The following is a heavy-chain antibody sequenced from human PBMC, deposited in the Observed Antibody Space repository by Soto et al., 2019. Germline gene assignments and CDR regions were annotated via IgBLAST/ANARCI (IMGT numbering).Heavy chain of an antibody. Sequence: SETPSLTCAVYGGSFSGYYWSWIRQPPGKGLEWIGEINHSGSTNYNPSLKSRVTISVDTSKNQFSLKLSSMTAADTAVYYCASRNMVRGVKGYGMDVWGQGTTVTVSS. J-gene: IGHJ6*02. CDR1: GGSFSGYY. D-gene: IGHD3-10*01. CDR2: INHSGST. V-gene: IGHV4-34*01. CDR3: ASRNMVRGVKGYGMDV.